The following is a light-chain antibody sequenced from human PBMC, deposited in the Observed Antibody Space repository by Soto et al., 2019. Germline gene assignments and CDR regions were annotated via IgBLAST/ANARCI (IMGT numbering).Light chain of an antibody. J-gene: IGLJ2*01. CDR3: VAWDDSLNGYVV. CDR2: SNN. Sequence: QSVLTQPPSASGTPGEGVTISCSGSSSKIGSNTVNWYQQPPGTAPKLVIYSNNQRPSGVPDRFSGSKSGTSASLAISGLQSEDEADYYCVAWDDSLNGYVVFGGGTKVTVL. CDR1: SSKIGSNT. V-gene: IGLV1-44*01.